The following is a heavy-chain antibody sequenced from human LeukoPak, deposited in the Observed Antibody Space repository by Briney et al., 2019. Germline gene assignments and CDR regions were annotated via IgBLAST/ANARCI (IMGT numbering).Heavy chain of an antibody. D-gene: IGHD3-3*01. Sequence: ASVKVSCKVSGYTLTELSMHWVRQAPGKGLEWMGGFDPEDGETIYAQKFQGRVTKTEDTSTDTAYMELSSLRSEDTAVYYCATVEYYDFWSGYYTLDYWGQGTLVTVSS. CDR1: GYTLTELS. J-gene: IGHJ4*02. CDR3: ATVEYYDFWSGYYTLDY. CDR2: FDPEDGET. V-gene: IGHV1-24*01.